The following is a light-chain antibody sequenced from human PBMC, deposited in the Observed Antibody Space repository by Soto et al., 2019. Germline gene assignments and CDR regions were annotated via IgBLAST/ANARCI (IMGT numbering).Light chain of an antibody. CDR2: DAS. V-gene: IGKV3-11*01. CDR3: QQRSNWSIT. J-gene: IGKJ5*01. CDR1: QSVSSY. Sequence: EIVLTQSPATLSLSPGERATLSCRASQSVSSYLAWYQQKPGQAPRLLIYDASNRATGIPARFSGSGSGTDFTHTISSLEPEDFEVYYCQQRSNWSITFGQGTRLEIK.